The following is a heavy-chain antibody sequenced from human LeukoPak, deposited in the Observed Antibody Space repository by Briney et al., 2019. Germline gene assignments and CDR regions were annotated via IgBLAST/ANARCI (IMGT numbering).Heavy chain of an antibody. Sequence: GGSLRLSCAASGFTFSSYEMNWVRQAPGKGLEWVAVISYDGNNKYYADSVKGRFTISRDNSKSTLYMQMNSLRAEDTAVYYCAKEVSAAGGNFEYWGQGTLVTVSS. D-gene: IGHD6-13*01. CDR1: GFTFSSYE. CDR3: AKEVSAAGGNFEY. J-gene: IGHJ4*02. V-gene: IGHV3-30*18. CDR2: ISYDGNNK.